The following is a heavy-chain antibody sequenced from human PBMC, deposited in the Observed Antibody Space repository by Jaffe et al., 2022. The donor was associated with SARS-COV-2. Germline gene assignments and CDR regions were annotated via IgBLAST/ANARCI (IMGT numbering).Heavy chain of an antibody. Sequence: QVQLVESGGGVVQPGRSLRLSCAASGFTFSSYGMHWVRQAPGKGLEWVAVIWYDGSNKYYADSVKGRFTISRDNSKNTLYLQMNSLRAEDTAVYYCARWFGESYYYYYYGMDVWGQGTTVTVSS. CDR2: IWYDGSNK. D-gene: IGHD3-10*01. J-gene: IGHJ6*02. CDR1: GFTFSSYG. CDR3: ARWFGESYYYYYYGMDV. V-gene: IGHV3-33*01.